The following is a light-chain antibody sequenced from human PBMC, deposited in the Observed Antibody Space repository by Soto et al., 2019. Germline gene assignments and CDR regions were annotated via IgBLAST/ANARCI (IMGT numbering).Light chain of an antibody. Sequence: DIQMTQSPSSLSASVGDRVTITCRASQSISTYLLWYQQKPGKAPKLLIYAASTLQSGVPSRISGSGSETDFTLTISSLQPEDFATYYCQQSYSSPPITFGQGTRLEIK. CDR1: QSISTY. CDR3: QQSYSSPPIT. V-gene: IGKV1-39*01. J-gene: IGKJ5*01. CDR2: AAS.